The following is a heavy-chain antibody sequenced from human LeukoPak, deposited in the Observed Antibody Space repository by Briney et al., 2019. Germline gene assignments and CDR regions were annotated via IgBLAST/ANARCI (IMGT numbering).Heavy chain of an antibody. Sequence: PGGSLRLSCAASGFTFSSYAMSWVRQAPGKGLEWVSAISGSGGSTYYADSVKGRFTISRDNSKNTLYLQMNSLRAEDTAVYYCARDPPSSHYYYGMDVWGQGTTVTVSS. V-gene: IGHV3-23*01. J-gene: IGHJ6*02. CDR2: ISGSGGST. CDR1: GFTFSSYA. CDR3: ARDPPSSHYYYGMDV.